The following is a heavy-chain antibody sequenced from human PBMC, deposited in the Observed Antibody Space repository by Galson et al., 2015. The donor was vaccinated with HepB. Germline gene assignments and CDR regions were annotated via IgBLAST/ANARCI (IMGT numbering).Heavy chain of an antibody. CDR2: INPGGGST. V-gene: IGHV1-46*03. CDR3: ATKNKNAFDI. Sequence: SVKVSCKASGFTSYYIHWVRQAPGQGLEWMGIINPGGGSTTYAHKFQGRVAMTRHTSTSTVFMELSSLRSEDTAVYYCATKNKNAFDIWGRGTMVTVSS. J-gene: IGHJ3*02. CDR1: GFTSYY. D-gene: IGHD1/OR15-1a*01.